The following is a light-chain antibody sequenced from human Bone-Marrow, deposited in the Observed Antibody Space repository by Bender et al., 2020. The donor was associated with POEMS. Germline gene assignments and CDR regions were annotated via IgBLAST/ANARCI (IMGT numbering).Light chain of an antibody. J-gene: IGLJ2*01. CDR2: RND. Sequence: QSALTQPPSASGSPGQRVTISCSGTSSNIGSNSVNWYQQLPGTAPKLLIHRNDERPSGVPDRFSGSKSGTSASLAITGLQAEDEADYYCQSYDSSLVIFGGGTKLTVL. V-gene: IGLV1-44*01. CDR1: SSNIGSNS. CDR3: QSYDSSLVI.